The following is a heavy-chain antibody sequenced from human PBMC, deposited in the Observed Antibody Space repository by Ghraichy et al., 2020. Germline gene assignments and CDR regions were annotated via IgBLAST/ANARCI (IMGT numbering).Heavy chain of an antibody. J-gene: IGHJ4*02. CDR2: IYYSGST. V-gene: IGHV4-39*01. CDR1: GGSISSSSYY. Sequence: SETLSLTCTVSGGSISSSSYYWGWIRQPPGKGLEWIGSIYYSGSTYYNPSLKSRVTISVDTSKNQFSLKLSSVTAADTAVYYCARQGLGRVKMVRGVPKAYWGQGTLVTVSS. D-gene: IGHD3-10*01. CDR3: ARQGLGRVKMVRGVPKAY.